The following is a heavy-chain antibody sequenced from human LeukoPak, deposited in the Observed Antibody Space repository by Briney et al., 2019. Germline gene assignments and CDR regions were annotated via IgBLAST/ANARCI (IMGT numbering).Heavy chain of an antibody. J-gene: IGHJ3*02. Sequence: GGSLRLSCAASGFTFSSYSINWVRQAPGKGLEWASSISSSSNYIYYADSVKGRFTISRVNTKNSVSLQMKSLRVEDAAVYYCARGTGKTKAFDIWGQGTMVTVSS. CDR3: ARGTGKTKAFDI. CDR1: GFTFSSYS. V-gene: IGHV3-21*01. D-gene: IGHD1/OR15-1a*01. CDR2: ISSSSNYI.